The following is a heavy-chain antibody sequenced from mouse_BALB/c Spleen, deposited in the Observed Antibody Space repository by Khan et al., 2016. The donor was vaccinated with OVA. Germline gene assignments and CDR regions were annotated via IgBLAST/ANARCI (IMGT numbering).Heavy chain of an antibody. V-gene: IGHV5-15*02. CDR2: ISSLAYSI. CDR1: GFTFSDYG. Sequence: EVELVESGGGLVQPGGSRKLSCAASGFTFSDYGSAWVRQAPGKGPAWVAFISSLAYSIYFADTVTGRFTISRENAKNTLYLEMSSLRSEDTAMYYCARSWAMDYWGQGTSVTVSS. CDR3: ARSWAMDY. J-gene: IGHJ4*01.